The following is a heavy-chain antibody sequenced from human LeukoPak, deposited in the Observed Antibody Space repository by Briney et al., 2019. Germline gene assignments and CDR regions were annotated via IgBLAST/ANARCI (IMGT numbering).Heavy chain of an antibody. CDR3: AKEQRIRHCSEGVCMEGYYFDY. D-gene: IGHD2-8*01. J-gene: IGHJ4*02. CDR2: LSRGGGTT. V-gene: IGHV3-23*01. CDR1: GFNFNMFA. Sequence: PGGSLRLSCTGSGFNFNMFAMNWVRQAPGQGLEWVSGLSRGGGTTNYADSVEGRFTISRDKSKNMVFLQMNSLRPEDTAVYYRAKEQRIRHCSEGVCMEGYYFDYWSQGSLVTVSS.